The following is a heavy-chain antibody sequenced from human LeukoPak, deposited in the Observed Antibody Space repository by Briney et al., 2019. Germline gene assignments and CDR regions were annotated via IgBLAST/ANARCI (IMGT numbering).Heavy chain of an antibody. CDR1: GFTFSSYA. CDR3: TKGGGVPGD. V-gene: IGHV3-7*01. Sequence: GGSLRLSCAASGFTFSSYAMHWVRQAPGKGLEWVAKINEDGSEKHYVDSVKGRFTISRDNTKNSLYLQMNSLRAEDTAVYYCTKGGGVPGDWGQGTLVTVSS. CDR2: INEDGSEK. J-gene: IGHJ4*02. D-gene: IGHD1-26*01.